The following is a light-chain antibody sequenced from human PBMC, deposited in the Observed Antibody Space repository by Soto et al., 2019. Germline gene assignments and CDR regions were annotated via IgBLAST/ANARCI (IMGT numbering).Light chain of an antibody. J-gene: IGKJ1*01. CDR2: GAS. CDR1: QSVSSSY. CDR3: QQYGSSTWT. Sequence: IVXTQSPGTXSLSXXERATLSCRASQSVSSSYLAWNQQKPGQAPRILIYGASSRATGIPDRFSGSGSGTDFNLTISRLETEDFAVYYCQQYGSSTWTFGQGTKVDI. V-gene: IGKV3-20*01.